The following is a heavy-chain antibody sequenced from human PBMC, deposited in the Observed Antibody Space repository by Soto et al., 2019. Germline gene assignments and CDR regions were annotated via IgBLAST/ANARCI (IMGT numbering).Heavy chain of an antibody. CDR1: GGSITSSDW. V-gene: IGHV4-4*02. J-gene: IGHJ6*02. Sequence: SETLSLTCAVSGGSITSSDWWSWVRQPPGKGLEWIGEIYHSGSTKYNPSLRSRVTISVDKSKNQFSLKMNSVTAADTAVYYCERVGFCSGGRCYPVYYGVDVWGQGTTVTVSS. D-gene: IGHD2-15*01. CDR2: IYHSGST. CDR3: ERVGFCSGGRCYPVYYGVDV.